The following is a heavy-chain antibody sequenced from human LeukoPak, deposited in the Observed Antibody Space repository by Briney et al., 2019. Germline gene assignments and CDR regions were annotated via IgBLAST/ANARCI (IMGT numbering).Heavy chain of an antibody. CDR2: ISGNGGST. CDR3: AKDGVMAGHYLDY. V-gene: IGHV3-23*01. Sequence: GGSLRLSCAASGFTFSTYDMSWVRQAPGKGLEWVSVISGNGGSTHYAGSVKGRFTISRDNSKNTLYLQMNSLRAEDTAVYYCAKDGVMAGHYLDYWGQGTLVTVSS. D-gene: IGHD5-24*01. J-gene: IGHJ4*02. CDR1: GFTFSTYD.